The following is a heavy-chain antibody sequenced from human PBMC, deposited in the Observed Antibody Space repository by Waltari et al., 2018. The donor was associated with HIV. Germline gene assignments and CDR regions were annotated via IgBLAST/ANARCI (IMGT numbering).Heavy chain of an antibody. CDR1: RFTFGVYA. CDR3: TRGPNLLWFGDLFDY. Sequence: EVQLVESGGGLVQPGRSLRLSCTASRFTFGVYAIHWVRQAPGKGLQWIGFIRSKSYGGTTEYAASVRGRFTISRDDSKSIAYLQMNSLKTEDTAVYYCTRGPNLLWFGDLFDYWGQGTLVVVSS. V-gene: IGHV3-49*04. D-gene: IGHD3-10*01. J-gene: IGHJ4*02. CDR2: IRSKSYGGTT.